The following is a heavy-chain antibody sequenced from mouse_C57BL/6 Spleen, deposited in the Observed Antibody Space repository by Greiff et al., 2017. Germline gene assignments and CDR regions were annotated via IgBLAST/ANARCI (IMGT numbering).Heavy chain of an antibody. CDR1: GYTFTDYE. J-gene: IGHJ2*01. D-gene: IGHD1-1*01. CDR2: IDPETGGT. V-gene: IGHV1-15*01. CDR3: TRSPGYGSSSTAFDY. Sequence: QVQLQQSGAELVRPGASVTLSCKASGYTFTDYEMHWVKQTPVHGLEWIGAIDPETGGTAYNQKFKGKAILTADKSSSTAYMELRSLTSEDSAVYYCTRSPGYGSSSTAFDYWGQGTTLTVSS.